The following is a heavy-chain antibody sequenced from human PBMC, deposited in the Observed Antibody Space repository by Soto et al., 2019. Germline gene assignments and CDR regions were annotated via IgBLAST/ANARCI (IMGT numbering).Heavy chain of an antibody. CDR3: ARDNYGSGSSFDF. V-gene: IGHV4-31*03. CDR1: GGTVISGGCY. J-gene: IGHJ4*02. Sequence: SETMTVTCSVAGGTVISGGCYWSWISQHPGKGLEWIGYVSYSGSTYYNPSLKSRPTILVDTSKNQFSLKLSSVTAADTAVYYCARDNYGSGSSFDFWGQGTLVTVSS. CDR2: VSYSGST. D-gene: IGHD3-10*01.